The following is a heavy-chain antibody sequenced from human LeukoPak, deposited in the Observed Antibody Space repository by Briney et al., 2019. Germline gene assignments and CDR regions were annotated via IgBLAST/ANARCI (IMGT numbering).Heavy chain of an antibody. CDR1: GGSISSYY. V-gene: IGHV4-59*08. D-gene: IGHD6-13*01. Sequence: SETLSLTCTVSGGSISSYYWSWIRQPPGQGLEWIGYIYYSGSTNYNPSLQSRVTISVDASKSQCSLKLNSVTAADTAVYYCARHVTSSSRFDPWGQGTLVIVSS. J-gene: IGHJ5*02. CDR2: IYYSGST. CDR3: ARHVTSSSRFDP.